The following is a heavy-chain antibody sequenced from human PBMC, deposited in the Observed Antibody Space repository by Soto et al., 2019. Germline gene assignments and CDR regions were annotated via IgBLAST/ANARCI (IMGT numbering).Heavy chain of an antibody. Sequence: QLQLQESGPGLVKPSETLSLICTVSGDSISSGDHYWGWIRQPPGQGLEWIGTIYYRGSTYFNPSLRRRVTISVDASKYQFSLKLSSVTAADTAVYYCASPPPLSSWNYFDSWGQGTLVTVSS. D-gene: IGHD6-13*01. CDR1: GDSISSGDHY. J-gene: IGHJ4*02. V-gene: IGHV4-39*01. CDR3: ASPPPLSSWNYFDS. CDR2: IYYRGST.